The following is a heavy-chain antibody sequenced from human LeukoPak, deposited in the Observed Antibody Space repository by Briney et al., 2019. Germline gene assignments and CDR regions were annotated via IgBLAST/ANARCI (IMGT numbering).Heavy chain of an antibody. J-gene: IGHJ5*02. CDR2: INHSGST. CDR3: GXXXXXXXXXXXXXXP. Sequence: YXXSXIRQPPGXGLXGXGEINHSGSTNXNPSLKRRVTISVDTXXNQFSLKLSSVTAADTAVYYCGXXXXXXXXXXXXXXPWGXXXXVTVSS. V-gene: IGHV4-34*01. CDR1: YX.